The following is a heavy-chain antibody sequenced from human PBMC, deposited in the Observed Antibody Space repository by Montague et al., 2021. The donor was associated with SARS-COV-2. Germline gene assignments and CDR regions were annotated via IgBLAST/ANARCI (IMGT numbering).Heavy chain of an antibody. CDR1: GFNFGVYG. CDR2: INGGSSVM. V-gene: IGHV3-48*03. J-gene: IGHJ5*02. D-gene: IGHD2-2*01. CDR3: APAVPVANDS. Sequence: SLRLSCAASGFNFGVYGMNWVRQTPGKGLEWVSYINGGSSVMYYADSVMGRFTISRDNAEGSLYLQMNSLRAEDTAVYYCAPAVPVANDSWGQGTLVTVSS.